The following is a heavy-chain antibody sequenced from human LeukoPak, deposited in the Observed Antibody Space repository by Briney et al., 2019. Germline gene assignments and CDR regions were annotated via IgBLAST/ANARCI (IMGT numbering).Heavy chain of an antibody. J-gene: IGHJ3*02. CDR1: GHSVSSGYY. V-gene: IGHV4-38-2*02. Sequence: PSETLSLTCTVSGHSVSSGYYWAWIRPSPGKGLEWLGSISHTGGTYYSPSLKSPLTKTLARSRSHFSLTLSYLTAADTAIDYCGRDWSSGDWDIFDIWGQGTLVTASS. D-gene: IGHD3-10*01. CDR2: ISHTGGT. CDR3: GRDWSSGDWDIFDI.